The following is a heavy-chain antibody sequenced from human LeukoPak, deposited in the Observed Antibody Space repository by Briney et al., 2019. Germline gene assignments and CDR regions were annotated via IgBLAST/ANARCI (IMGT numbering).Heavy chain of an antibody. D-gene: IGHD1-26*01. CDR3: AGDELNAFDI. V-gene: IGHV1-69*05. CDR1: GGTFSSYG. J-gene: IGHJ3*02. CDR2: IFPICGTA. Sequence: SVTVSCKASGGTFSSYGISWVRQAPGQGLEWLGGIFPICGTANYAEKFQGRVTITTDKSTSTAYMELSSLRAEDTAVYYCAGDELNAFDIWGQGTMVTVSS.